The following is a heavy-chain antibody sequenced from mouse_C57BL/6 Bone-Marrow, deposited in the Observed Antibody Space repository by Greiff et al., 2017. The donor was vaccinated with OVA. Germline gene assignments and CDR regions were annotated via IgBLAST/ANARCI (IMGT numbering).Heavy chain of an antibody. CDR2: IWRGGST. Sequence: VQLQQSGPGLVQPSQSLSITCTVSGFSLTSYGVHWVRQSPGKGLEWLGVIWRGGSTDYNAAFMSRLSITKDNSKSQVFFKMNSLQADDTAIYYCAKMGGWLLPYWYFDVWGTGTTVTVSS. D-gene: IGHD2-3*01. V-gene: IGHV2-5*01. CDR3: AKMGGWLLPYWYFDV. J-gene: IGHJ1*03. CDR1: GFSLTSYG.